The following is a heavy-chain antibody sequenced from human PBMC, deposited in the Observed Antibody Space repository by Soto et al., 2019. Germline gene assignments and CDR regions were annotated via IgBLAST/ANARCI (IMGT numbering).Heavy chain of an antibody. V-gene: IGHV4-59*01. Sequence: SETLSLTCTFSVGSISSYYWSCIRQPPGKGLEWIGYIYYSGSTNYNPSLKSRVTISVDTSKNQFSLKLSSVTAADTAVYYCEREGPLRDYVQHWGQGTLVNVSS. D-gene: IGHD4-17*01. CDR1: VGSISSYY. CDR2: IYYSGST. J-gene: IGHJ4*02. CDR3: EREGPLRDYVQH.